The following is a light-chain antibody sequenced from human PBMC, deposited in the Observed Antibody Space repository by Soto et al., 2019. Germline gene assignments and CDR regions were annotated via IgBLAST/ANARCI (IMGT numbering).Light chain of an antibody. CDR3: QQYGSSPPTT. Sequence: IVCKQSPGTLSLSPGERATPSCRASQSVSSNLAWYQQKPGQAPRLLSYGASSRATGIPDRFSGSGSGTDFTLTISSLEPEDFAMYYCQQYGSSPPTTFGQGTKVDI. CDR2: GAS. J-gene: IGKJ1*01. V-gene: IGKV3-20*01. CDR1: QSVSSN.